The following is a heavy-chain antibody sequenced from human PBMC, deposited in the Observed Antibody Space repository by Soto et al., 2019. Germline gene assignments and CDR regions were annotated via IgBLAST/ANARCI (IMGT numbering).Heavy chain of an antibody. D-gene: IGHD2-2*01. CDR1: GFTFGNYA. Sequence: PGGSLRLSCAASGFTFGNYAMNWVRQAPGKGLELVSTVSGNGAVTYYADSVKGRFTISRDNSRSTLYLQMNNLRAEDTAIYFCAKVPASLQTFDYWGQGTLVTVSS. CDR2: VSGNGAVT. V-gene: IGHV3-23*01. CDR3: AKVPASLQTFDY. J-gene: IGHJ4*02.